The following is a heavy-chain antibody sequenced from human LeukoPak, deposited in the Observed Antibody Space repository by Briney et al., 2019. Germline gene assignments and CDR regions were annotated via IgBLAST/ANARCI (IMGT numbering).Heavy chain of an antibody. V-gene: IGHV3-23*01. D-gene: IGHD3-16*01. CDR2: IRGTGGGGNT. CDR1: GFTFSNYD. J-gene: IGHJ4*02. CDR3: TRNGGGLGY. Sequence: GGSLRLSCATSGFTFSNYDMIWVRQAPGKGLEWVSSIRGTGGGGNTYSADSVKGRFTTSRDDPKSTLFLQMHSLTGEDTAVYYCTRNGGGLGYWGQGALVIVSS.